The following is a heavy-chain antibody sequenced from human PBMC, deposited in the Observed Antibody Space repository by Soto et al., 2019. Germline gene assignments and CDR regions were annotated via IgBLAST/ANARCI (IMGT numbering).Heavy chain of an antibody. V-gene: IGHV3-30*18. CDR1: GFTFSSYG. CDR3: AKEEQWLVDYYYYGMDV. CDR2: ISYDGSNK. J-gene: IGHJ6*02. D-gene: IGHD6-19*01. Sequence: QVQLVESGGGVVQPGRSLRLSCAASGFTFSSYGMHWVRQAPGKGLEWVAVISYDGSNKYYADSVKGRFTISRDNSKNTLYLQMNSLRAEDTAVYYCAKEEQWLVDYYYYGMDVWGQATTVTVSS.